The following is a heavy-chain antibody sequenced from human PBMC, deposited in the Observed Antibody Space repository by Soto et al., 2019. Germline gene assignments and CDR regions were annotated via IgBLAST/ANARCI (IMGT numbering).Heavy chain of an antibody. CDR2: ISSTSRFI. D-gene: IGHD6-19*01. CDR1: GFTFSGYS. CDR3: AREGSLYSGSVSNGVDY. Sequence: EVQMVESGGGLVQPGGSLRRSCAASGFTFSGYSMNWVRQAPGKGLEWVSSISSTSRFIYYADSVKGRFTISRDNAKNSLYLQMNGLRAKDTAVYFCAREGSLYSGSVSNGVDYWGQGTLVTVSS. J-gene: IGHJ4*02. V-gene: IGHV3-21*01.